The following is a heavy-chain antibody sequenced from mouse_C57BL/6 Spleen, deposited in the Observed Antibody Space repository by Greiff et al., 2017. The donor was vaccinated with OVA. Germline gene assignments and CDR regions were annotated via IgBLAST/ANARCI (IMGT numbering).Heavy chain of an antibody. D-gene: IGHD1-1*01. CDR3: ARDTLYYYGSSYGY. V-gene: IGHV5-4*01. CDR2: ISDGGSYT. CDR1: GFTFSSYA. J-gene: IGHJ2*01. Sequence: EVKLMESGGGLVKPGGSLKLSCAASGFTFSSYAMSWVRQTPEKRLEWVATISDGGSYTYYPDNVKGRFTISRVNAKNNLYLQMSHLKSEDTAMYYCARDTLYYYGSSYGYWGQGTTLTVSS.